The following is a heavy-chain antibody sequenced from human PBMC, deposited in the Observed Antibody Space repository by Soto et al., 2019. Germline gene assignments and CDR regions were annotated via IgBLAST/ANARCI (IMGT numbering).Heavy chain of an antibody. J-gene: IGHJ4*02. D-gene: IGHD6-19*01. CDR2: IIPIFGTA. V-gene: IGHV1-69*13. CDR3: ARDRGIAVAGPPFDY. Sequence: SVKVSCKASGGTFSSYAISWVRQAPGQGLEWMGGIIPIFGTANYAQKFQGRVTITADESTSTAYMELSSLRSEDTAVYYCARDRGIAVAGPPFDYWGQGTLVTVSS. CDR1: GGTFSSYA.